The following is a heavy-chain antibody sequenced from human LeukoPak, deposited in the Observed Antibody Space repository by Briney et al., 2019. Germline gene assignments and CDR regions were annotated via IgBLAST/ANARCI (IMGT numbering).Heavy chain of an antibody. CDR2: IYYSGST. CDR1: GGPISSGDYY. V-gene: IGHV4-30-4*08. J-gene: IGHJ5*02. CDR3: ARQLKRNWFDP. Sequence: SETLSLTCTVSGGPISSGDYYWSWIRQPPGKGLEWIGYIYYSGSTYYNPSLKSRLTISVDTSKNQFSLKLSSVTAADTAVYYCARQLKRNWFDPWGQGTLVTVSS. D-gene: IGHD1-1*01.